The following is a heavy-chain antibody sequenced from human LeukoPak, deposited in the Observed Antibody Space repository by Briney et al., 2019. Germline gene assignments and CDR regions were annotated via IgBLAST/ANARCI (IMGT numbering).Heavy chain of an antibody. D-gene: IGHD2-15*01. CDR2: ISDDGSST. J-gene: IGHJ3*02. CDR3: ARAAAATRNAFDI. Sequence: PGGSLRLSCAASGFTFSRNWMHWVRQPPGKGLVWVSRISDDGSSTSYADSVKGRFTISRDNAKNTLFVQMNSLRVEDTAVYYCARAAAATRNAFDIWGQGTMVTVSS. CDR1: GFTFSRNW. V-gene: IGHV3-74*01.